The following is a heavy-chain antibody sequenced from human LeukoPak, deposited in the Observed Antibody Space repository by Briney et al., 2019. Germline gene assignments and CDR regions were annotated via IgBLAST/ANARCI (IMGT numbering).Heavy chain of an antibody. Sequence: GGSLRLSCAASGFTFSSYAMSWVRQAPGKGLEWVSAISGSGGSTYYADSVKGRFTISRDNAKNSLYLQMNSLRAEDTAVYYCARVGVIVVVPAANDWGQGTLVTVSS. D-gene: IGHD2-2*01. CDR3: ARVGVIVVVPAAND. CDR2: ISGSGGST. CDR1: GFTFSSYA. J-gene: IGHJ4*02. V-gene: IGHV3-23*01.